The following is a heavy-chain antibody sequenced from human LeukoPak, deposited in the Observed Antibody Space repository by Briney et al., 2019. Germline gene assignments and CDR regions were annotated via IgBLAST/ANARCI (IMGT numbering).Heavy chain of an antibody. CDR3: ASGTGSSSWYVGYYY. Sequence: GASVKVSCKASGGTFSSYAISWVRQAPGQGLEWMGGIIPIFGTANYAQKFQGRVTITADESTSTAYMELSSLRSEDTAVYYRASGTGSSSWYVGYYYWGQGTLVTVSS. CDR1: GGTFSSYA. J-gene: IGHJ4*02. D-gene: IGHD6-13*01. CDR2: IIPIFGTA. V-gene: IGHV1-69*13.